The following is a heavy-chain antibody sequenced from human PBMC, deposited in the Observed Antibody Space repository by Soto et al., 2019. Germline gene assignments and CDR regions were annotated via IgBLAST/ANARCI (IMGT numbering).Heavy chain of an antibody. V-gene: IGHV4-4*01. CDR2: IYHSGST. Sequence: QVQLQESGPGLVKPSGTLSLTCAVSSGPISSSNWWSWVRQPPGTGLEWIGEIYHSGSTNYNPSRKSRVTIPVDKTKNQFSLKLSSVTAADTAGYCCSRVPSSPRSWFDPWGQGTLVTVSS. J-gene: IGHJ5*02. D-gene: IGHD6-13*01. CDR3: SRVPSSPRSWFDP. CDR1: SGPISSSNW.